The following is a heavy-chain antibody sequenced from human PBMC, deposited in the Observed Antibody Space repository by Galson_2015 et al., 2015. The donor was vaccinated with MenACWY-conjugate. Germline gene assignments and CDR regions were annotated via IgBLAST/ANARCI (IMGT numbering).Heavy chain of an antibody. CDR3: ARSRVGYGERWLDP. CDR2: LCSGTTT. Sequence: SLRLSCAASGFTFSANCMSWVRQAPGKGLEWVSILCSGTTTYYADSVKGRFTISGDNSKNTVYLQMNSLRAEDTAMYYCARSRVGYGERWLDPWGQGTLVTVSS. J-gene: IGHJ5*02. CDR1: GFTFSANC. V-gene: IGHV3-53*01. D-gene: IGHD5-12*01.